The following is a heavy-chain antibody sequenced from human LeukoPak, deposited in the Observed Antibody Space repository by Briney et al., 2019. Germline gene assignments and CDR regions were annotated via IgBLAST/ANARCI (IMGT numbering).Heavy chain of an antibody. CDR3: ARVAN. Sequence: GGSLRLSCAASGFTFSSYAMHWVRQAPGKGLEWVVVISYDGSNKYYADSVKGRFTISRDNSKNTLYLQMNSLRAEDTAVYYCARVANWGQGTLVTVSS. CDR2: ISYDGSNK. J-gene: IGHJ4*02. CDR1: GFTFSSYA. V-gene: IGHV3-30-3*01.